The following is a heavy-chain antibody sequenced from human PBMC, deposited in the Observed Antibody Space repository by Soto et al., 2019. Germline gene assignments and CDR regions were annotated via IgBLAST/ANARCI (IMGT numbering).Heavy chain of an antibody. CDR3: ARRGDASGSYFDY. CDR1: GFIFSNYD. D-gene: IGHD3-10*01. Sequence: PGGSLRLSCAASGFIFSNYDMSWVRQAPGKGLEWVSAIRDTGSSTYSADSVKGRFTISRDNSKNTLYLQMNSLRVEDTAIYYCARRGDASGSYFDYWGQGT. CDR2: IRDTGSST. V-gene: IGHV3-23*01. J-gene: IGHJ4*02.